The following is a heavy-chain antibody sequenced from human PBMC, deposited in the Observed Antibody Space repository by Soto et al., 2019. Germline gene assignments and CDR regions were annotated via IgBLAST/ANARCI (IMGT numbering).Heavy chain of an antibody. CDR3: ASNPLGTTPSGMDV. D-gene: IGHD1-7*01. V-gene: IGHV1-18*04. J-gene: IGHJ6*02. Sequence: ASVKVSCKASGYTFTSYYMHWVRQAPGQGLEWMGWISAYNGNTKYAQKLQGRVTMTTDTSASTAYMELRSLRSEDTAVYYCASNPLGTTPSGMDVWGQGTTVTVSS. CDR1: GYTFTSYY. CDR2: ISAYNGNT.